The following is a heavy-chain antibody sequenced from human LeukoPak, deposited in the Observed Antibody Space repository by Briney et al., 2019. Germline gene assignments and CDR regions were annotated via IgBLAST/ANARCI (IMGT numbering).Heavy chain of an antibody. J-gene: IGHJ4*02. CDR1: GGSISSSSYY. D-gene: IGHD2-2*01. CDR3: ARGLLVFDY. Sequence: SETLSLTCTVSGGSISSSSYYWGWIRQPPGKGLEWIGSIYYSGSTYYNPSLKSRVTISVDTSKNQFSLKLSSVTAADTAVYYCARGLLVFDYWGQGTLVTVSS. V-gene: IGHV4-39*07. CDR2: IYYSGST.